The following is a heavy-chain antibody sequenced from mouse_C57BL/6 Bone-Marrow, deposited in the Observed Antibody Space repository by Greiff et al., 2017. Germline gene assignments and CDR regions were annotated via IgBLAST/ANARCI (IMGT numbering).Heavy chain of an antibody. Sequence: VKVVESGGGLVKPGGSLKLSCAASGFTFSSYAMSWVRQTPEKRLEWVATISDGGSYTYYPDNVKGRFTISRDNAKNNLYLPMSHMKSEDTAMDYCARVGLLRGYFDDWGQGTTLTVSS. CDR3: ARVGLLRGYFDD. V-gene: IGHV5-4*03. CDR2: ISDGGSYT. CDR1: GFTFSSYA. J-gene: IGHJ2*01. D-gene: IGHD1-1*01.